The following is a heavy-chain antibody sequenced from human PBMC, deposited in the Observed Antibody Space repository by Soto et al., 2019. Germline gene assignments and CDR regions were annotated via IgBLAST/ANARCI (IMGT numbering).Heavy chain of an antibody. D-gene: IGHD3-16*02. J-gene: IGHJ3*02. CDR3: ARGSYDYVWGSYRYNAFDI. V-gene: IGHV6-1*01. CDR1: GDSVSSNSAA. Sequence: CAISGDSVSSNSAAWNWIRQSPSRGLEWLGRTYYRSKWYNDYAVSVKSRITINPDTSKNQFSLQLNSVTPEDTAVYYCARGSYDYVWGSYRYNAFDIWGQGTMVTVSS. CDR2: TYYRSKWYN.